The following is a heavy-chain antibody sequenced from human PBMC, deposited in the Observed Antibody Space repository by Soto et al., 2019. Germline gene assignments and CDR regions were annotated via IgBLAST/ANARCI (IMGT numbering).Heavy chain of an antibody. Sequence: ASVKVSCKASGYTFTGYYMHWVRHAPGQGLEWMGWINPNSGGTNYAQKFQGRVTMTRDTSISTAYMELSRPNSHDTAVYYCERDIGASAYALGLWGQGTLVTVSS. D-gene: IGHD5-12*01. CDR2: INPNSGGT. V-gene: IGHV1-2*02. CDR1: GYTFTGYY. J-gene: IGHJ4*02. CDR3: ERDIGASAYALGL.